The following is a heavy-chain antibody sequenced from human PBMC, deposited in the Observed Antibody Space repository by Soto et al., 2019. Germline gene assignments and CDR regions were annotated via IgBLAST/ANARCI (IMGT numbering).Heavy chain of an antibody. CDR1: GFSPNSSEMR. J-gene: IGHJ4*02. D-gene: IGHD6-13*01. CDR2: LDWDDDK. V-gene: IGHV2-70*04. CDR3: ARVHGSTRPYFGY. Sequence: SGPTPVNPTQTLPLTCTFSGFSPNSSEMRVGWIRQPPGKALGWLARLDWDDDKFYSTSLKTRLTVSKDTSKNQVVLIITNMDPVDTATYYCARVHGSTRPYFGYWSQGTLVTVS.